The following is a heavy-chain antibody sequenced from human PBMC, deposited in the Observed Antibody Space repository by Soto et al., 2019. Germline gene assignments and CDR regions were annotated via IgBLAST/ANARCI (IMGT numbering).Heavy chain of an antibody. D-gene: IGHD3-22*01. CDR3: ARGGYYDSSGSRNYHYYGMDV. V-gene: IGHV1-18*01. CDR2: ISPYNDDT. CDR1: GYTFSSYG. J-gene: IGHJ6*02. Sequence: QAQLVQSGAEVKKPGASVKVSCKASGYTFSSYGISWVRQAPGQGLEWLGWISPYNDDTNYAQKLQGRVTMTTDTSTRTAYMELRSLRSDDTAVYYCARGGYYDSSGSRNYHYYGMDVWGQGTTVTVSS.